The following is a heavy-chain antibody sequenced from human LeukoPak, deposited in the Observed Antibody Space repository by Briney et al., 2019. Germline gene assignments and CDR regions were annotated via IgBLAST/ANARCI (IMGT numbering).Heavy chain of an antibody. Sequence: GGSLRLSCAASGFTFSSYSMNWVRQAPGKGLEWVSSISSSSYIYYADSVKGRFTISRDNAKNSLYLQMNSLRAEDTAVYYCARDGITMVRGVIRYYDYWGQGTLVTVSS. J-gene: IGHJ4*02. CDR2: ISSSSYI. CDR3: ARDGITMVRGVIRYYDY. CDR1: GFTFSSYS. D-gene: IGHD3-10*01. V-gene: IGHV3-21*01.